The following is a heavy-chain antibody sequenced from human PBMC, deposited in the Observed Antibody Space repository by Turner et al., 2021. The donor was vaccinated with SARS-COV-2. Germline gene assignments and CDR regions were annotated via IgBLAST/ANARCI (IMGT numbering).Heavy chain of an antibody. J-gene: IGHJ6*02. CDR3: ARDGAWKPEGMDV. Sequence: EVQLVESGGGLIQPGGSLRLSCAASGFTVSSNYMSWVRQAPGKGLEWVSVSYSGGSTYYADSVKGRFTISRDNSKNTLYLQMNSLRAEDTAVYYCARDGAWKPEGMDVWGQGTTVTVSS. CDR1: GFTVSSNY. V-gene: IGHV3-53*01. D-gene: IGHD1-1*01. CDR2: SYSGGST.